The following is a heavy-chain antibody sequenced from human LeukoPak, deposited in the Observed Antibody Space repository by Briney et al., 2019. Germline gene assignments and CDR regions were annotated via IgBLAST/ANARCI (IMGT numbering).Heavy chain of an antibody. D-gene: IGHD2-8*01. CDR2: ISDSGDYT. CDR3: AKDTSIGKYCTSGVCSPFDY. CDR1: GITFSSYA. Sequence: GGSLTLSCAGSGITFSSYAMSWVRQAPGQGLEWFSVISDSGDYTSYADSVRGRFTISRDNSRNTLYLQMISLRPEDTAVYYCAKDTSIGKYCTSGVCSPFDYWGQGTLVTVSS. J-gene: IGHJ4*02. V-gene: IGHV3-23*01.